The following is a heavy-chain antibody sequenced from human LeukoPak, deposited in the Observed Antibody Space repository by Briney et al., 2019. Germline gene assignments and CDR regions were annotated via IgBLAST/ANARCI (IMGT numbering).Heavy chain of an antibody. CDR1: GFTFNNYG. Sequence: GGSLRLSCAASGFTFNNYGIHWVRQAPGKGLEWVAFIRYDGNNKYYADSVKGRFTISRDNSKNTLYLQMNSLRDEDTALYYCAIHGGGTIRIEAFDVWGQGTMVTISS. CDR3: AIHGGGTIRIEAFDV. V-gene: IGHV3-30*02. CDR2: IRYDGNNK. D-gene: IGHD3-3*01. J-gene: IGHJ3*01.